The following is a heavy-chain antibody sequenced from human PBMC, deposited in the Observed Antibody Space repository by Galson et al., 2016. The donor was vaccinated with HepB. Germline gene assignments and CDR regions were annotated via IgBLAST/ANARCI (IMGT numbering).Heavy chain of an antibody. J-gene: IGHJ4*02. CDR3: ARVDWELPYFDH. D-gene: IGHD1-26*01. CDR1: GYTFIDYY. Sequence: SCKATGYTFIDYYIHWVRQAPGQGLEWMGWINPSSGTTKYAQKFQGRVTMTGDNAKSTLHLQMNSLSAEDTAVYYCARVDWELPYFDHWGQGILVTVSS. V-gene: IGHV1-2*02. CDR2: INPSSGTT.